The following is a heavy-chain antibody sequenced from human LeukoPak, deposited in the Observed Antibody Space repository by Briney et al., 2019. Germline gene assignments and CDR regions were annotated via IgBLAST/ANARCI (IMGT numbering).Heavy chain of an antibody. Sequence: SETLSLTCTVSGYSISSGYYWGWIRQPPGKGLEWIGSIYHSGSTYYNPSLKSRVTISLDTSKNHFSLKLSSVTAADTAVYYCATNYYGSGSYFDHWGQGALVTVSS. CDR1: GYSISSGYY. J-gene: IGHJ4*02. CDR2: IYHSGST. CDR3: ATNYYGSGSYFDH. V-gene: IGHV4-38-2*02. D-gene: IGHD3-10*01.